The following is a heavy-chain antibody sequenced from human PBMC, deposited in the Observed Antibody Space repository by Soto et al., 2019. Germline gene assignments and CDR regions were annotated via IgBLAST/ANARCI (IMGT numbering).Heavy chain of an antibody. Sequence: GGSLRLSCAASGFTFSSYAMSWVRQAPGKGLEWVSAISGSGGSTYYADSVKGRFTISRDNSKNTLYLQMNSLRAEDTAVYYCAKDPLTIITIDPGFDPWGQGTLVTVSS. D-gene: IGHD3-3*01. CDR3: AKDPLTIITIDPGFDP. V-gene: IGHV3-23*01. CDR2: ISGSGGST. CDR1: GFTFSSYA. J-gene: IGHJ5*02.